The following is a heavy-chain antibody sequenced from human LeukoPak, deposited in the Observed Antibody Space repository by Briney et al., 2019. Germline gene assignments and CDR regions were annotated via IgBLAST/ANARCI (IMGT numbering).Heavy chain of an antibody. CDR2: IGGGGSST. D-gene: IGHD5-18*01. CDR1: GXTFSSYA. J-gene: IGHJ4*02. CDR3: AKSYSYGLNSFDH. V-gene: IGHV3-23*01. Sequence: PGGSLRLSCVASGXTFSSYAMNWVRQAPGKGLEWVSVIGGGGSSTFYADSVKGRFTISRDNSKNTLYLQMNSLRDEDTAVYYCAKSYSYGLNSFDHWGQGTLVTVSS.